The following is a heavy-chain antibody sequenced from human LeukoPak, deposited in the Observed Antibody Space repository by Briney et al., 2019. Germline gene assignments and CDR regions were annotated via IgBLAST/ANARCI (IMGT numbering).Heavy chain of an antibody. V-gene: IGHV3-30-3*01. J-gene: IGHJ4*02. CDR3: ARHPNSNWDY. Sequence: GGSLRLSCAASGFTFNYHAMYWVRQAPGKGLEWVAVISYDGGNKYYADSVKGRFTISRDNAKNTLYVRMNSLRAEDTAVYYCARHPNSNWDYWGQGTLVTVSS. CDR2: ISYDGGNK. D-gene: IGHD6-13*01. CDR1: GFTFNYHA.